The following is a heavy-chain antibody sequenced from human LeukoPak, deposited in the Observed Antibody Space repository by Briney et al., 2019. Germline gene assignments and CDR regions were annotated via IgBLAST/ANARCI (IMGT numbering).Heavy chain of an antibody. CDR3: TRDQGVYYYDSSGYLY. Sequence: PGGSLRLSCAASGFTFSSYWMTRVRQAPGKGLEWVGFIRSKAYGGTTEYAASVKGRFTISRDDSKSIAYLQMNSLKTEDTAVYYCTRDQGVYYYDSSGYLYWGQGTLVTVSS. D-gene: IGHD3-22*01. CDR2: IRSKAYGGTT. V-gene: IGHV3-49*04. CDR1: GFTFSSYW. J-gene: IGHJ4*02.